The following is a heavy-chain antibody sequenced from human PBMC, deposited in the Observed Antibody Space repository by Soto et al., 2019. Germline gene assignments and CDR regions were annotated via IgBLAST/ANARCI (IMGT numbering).Heavy chain of an antibody. CDR1: GFTFSSYA. CDR2: INSDGSST. J-gene: IGHJ3*02. D-gene: IGHD2-2*01. CDR3: ARDPSSYQLLSDAFDI. Sequence: GGSLRLSCAAPGFTFSSYAMSWVRQAPGKGLVWVSRINSDGSSTSYADSVKGRFTISRDNAKNTLYLQMNSLRAEDTAVYYCARDPSSYQLLSDAFDIWGQGTMVTVSS. V-gene: IGHV3-74*01.